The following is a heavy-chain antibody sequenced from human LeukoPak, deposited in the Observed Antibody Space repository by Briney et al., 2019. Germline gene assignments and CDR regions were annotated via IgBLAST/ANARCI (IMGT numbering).Heavy chain of an antibody. D-gene: IGHD3-22*01. V-gene: IGHV4-31*03. CDR3: ARFDSYENNWFDP. Sequence: SETLSLTCTVSGGSISSGGSYWSWIRQHPGKGLEWIGYIYYSGSTYYNPSLKSRVTISVDTSKNQFSLKLSSVTAADTAVYYCARFDSYENNWFDPWGQGTLVTVSS. J-gene: IGHJ5*02. CDR2: IYYSGST. CDR1: GGSISSGGSY.